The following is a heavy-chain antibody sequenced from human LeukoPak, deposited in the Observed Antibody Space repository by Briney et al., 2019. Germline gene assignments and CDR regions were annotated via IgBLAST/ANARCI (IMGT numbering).Heavy chain of an antibody. CDR3: ARGYSSSWLFDY. V-gene: IGHV4-31*03. CDR2: IYYSGST. Sequence: SETLSLTCTVSGGSISSGGYYWGWIRQHPGKGLEWIGYIYYSGSTYYNPSLKSRVTISVDTSKNQFSLKLSSVTAADTAVYYCARGYSSSWLFDYWGQGTLVTVSS. J-gene: IGHJ4*02. CDR1: GGSISSGGYY. D-gene: IGHD6-13*01.